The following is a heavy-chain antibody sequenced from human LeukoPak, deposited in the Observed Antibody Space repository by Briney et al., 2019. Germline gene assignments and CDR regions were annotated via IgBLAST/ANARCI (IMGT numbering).Heavy chain of an antibody. D-gene: IGHD6-13*01. V-gene: IGHV3-30*18. CDR3: AKEGIAAADPDAFDI. CDR2: ISSDGSNK. Sequence: PGGSLRLSCAASGFTFSSYGMHWVRQAPGKGLEWVAVISSDGSNKYYADSVKGRFTISRDNSKNTLYLQMNSLRGEDTAVYYCAKEGIAAADPDAFDIWGQGTMVTVSS. J-gene: IGHJ3*02. CDR1: GFTFSSYG.